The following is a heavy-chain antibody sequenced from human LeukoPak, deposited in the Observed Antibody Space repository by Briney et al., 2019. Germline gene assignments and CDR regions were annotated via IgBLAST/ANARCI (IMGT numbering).Heavy chain of an antibody. CDR1: GFTVSSNY. CDR3: ARGTRALVPAADDAFDI. J-gene: IGHJ3*02. CDR2: IYSGGRT. D-gene: IGHD2-2*01. Sequence: PGGSLRPACAASGFTVSSNYMSWVRQAPGKGLEWVSVIYSGGRTYYADSVKGRFTISRDNSKNTLYLQMNSLRAEDTAVYYCARGTRALVPAADDAFDIWGQGTMVTVSS. V-gene: IGHV3-66*02.